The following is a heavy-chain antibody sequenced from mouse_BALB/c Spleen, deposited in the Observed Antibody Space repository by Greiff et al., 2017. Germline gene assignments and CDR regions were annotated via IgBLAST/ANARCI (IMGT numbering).Heavy chain of an antibody. V-gene: IGHV3-8*02. Sequence: EVLLVESGPSLVKPSQTLSLTCSVTGDSITSGYWNWIRKFPGNKLEYMGYISYSGSTYYNPSLKSRISITRDTSKNQYYLQLNSVTTEDTATYYCARSITTVVDAMDYWGQGTAGTVAA. CDR2: ISYSGST. J-gene: IGHJ4*01. D-gene: IGHD1-1*01. CDR1: GDSITSGY. CDR3: ARSITTVVDAMDY.